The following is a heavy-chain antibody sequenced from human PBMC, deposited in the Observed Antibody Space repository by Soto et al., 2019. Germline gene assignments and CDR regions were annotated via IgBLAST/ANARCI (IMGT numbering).Heavy chain of an antibody. V-gene: IGHV3-23*01. J-gene: IGHJ4*02. CDR3: VKEARGYSELWSASFDS. CDR2: ISGTGHRT. Sequence: EVHLLESGGGLVQPGGSLRLSCAASGFTFSTFAVSWVRQTPEKGLEWVSAISGTGHRTYYADSAKGRFTLSRDNYTNIRYLQMNSLRAEDTALYYCVKEARGYSELWSASFDSWGQGTLGTVAS. D-gene: IGHD3-3*01. CDR1: GFTFSTFA.